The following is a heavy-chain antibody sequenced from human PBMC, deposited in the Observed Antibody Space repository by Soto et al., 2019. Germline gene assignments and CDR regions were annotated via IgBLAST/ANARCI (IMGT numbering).Heavy chain of an antibody. V-gene: IGHV4-39*01. CDR2: MYYSVST. Sequence: TLEILSLTCTVSGGSIISSSYYWGWIRQPPGKRLEWIGGMYYSVSTYFNPSLKSRVTISVDTSKNQFSLKLSSVTAADTAVYYCARWYGSEVFDYWGQGTLVTVSS. CDR1: GGSIISSSYY. J-gene: IGHJ4*02. CDR3: ARWYGSEVFDY. D-gene: IGHD3-10*01.